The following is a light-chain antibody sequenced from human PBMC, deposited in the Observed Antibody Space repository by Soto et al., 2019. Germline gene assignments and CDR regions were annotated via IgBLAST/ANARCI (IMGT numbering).Light chain of an antibody. Sequence: DIQMTQSPSSLSASVGDRVTITCRASQSIITYLNWYQQKPGKAPNLLIYAASSLQSGVPSRFSGSGSGTDFTLTINSLQPEDFATYYCQQSYSAPRTFGQGTKGDIK. CDR3: QQSYSAPRT. CDR1: QSIITY. J-gene: IGKJ1*01. CDR2: AAS. V-gene: IGKV1-39*01.